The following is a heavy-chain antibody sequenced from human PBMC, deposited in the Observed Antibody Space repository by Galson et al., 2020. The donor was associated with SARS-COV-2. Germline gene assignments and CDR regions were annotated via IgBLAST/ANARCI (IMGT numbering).Heavy chain of an antibody. CDR2: IYYSGST. CDR3: ARRPVLRYFDWSARDYGMDV. D-gene: IGHD3-9*01. CDR1: GGSISSSSYY. J-gene: IGHJ6*02. V-gene: IGHV4-39*01. Sequence: SQTLSLTCTVPGGSISSSSYYWGWIRQPPGKGLEWIGSIYYSGSTYYNPSLKSRVTIPVDTSKNQFSLKLSSVTAADTAVYYCARRPVLRYFDWSARDYGMDVWGQGTTVTVSS.